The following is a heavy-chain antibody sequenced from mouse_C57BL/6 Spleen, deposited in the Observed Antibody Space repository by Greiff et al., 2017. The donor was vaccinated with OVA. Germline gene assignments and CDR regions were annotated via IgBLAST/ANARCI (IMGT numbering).Heavy chain of an antibody. D-gene: IGHD2-3*01. CDR3: TRREIYDGYYAWFAY. CDR1: GYTFTDYE. V-gene: IGHV1-15*01. J-gene: IGHJ3*01. CDR2: IDPETGGT. Sequence: VQLQQSGAELVRPGASVTLSCKASGYTFTDYEMHWVKQPPVHGLEWIGAIDPETGGTAYNQKFKGKAILTADKSSSTAYMELRSLTSEDSAVYYCTRREIYDGYYAWFAYWGQGTLVTVSA.